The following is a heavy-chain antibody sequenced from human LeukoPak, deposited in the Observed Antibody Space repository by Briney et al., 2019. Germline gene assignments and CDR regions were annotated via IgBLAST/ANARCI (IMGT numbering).Heavy chain of an antibody. J-gene: IGHJ4*02. CDR2: IHYSGNT. V-gene: IGHV4-39*01. Sequence: PETLSLTCTVSVVSISSSNSYWGWTRHPPGKGLGWIGSIHYSGNTYYNASLKSQVSISIDTSKNRFYLKLTSVTAAYAAVYYCASFSGKQLWSDWGQGTLVTVSS. D-gene: IGHD5-18*01. CDR1: VVSISSSNSY. CDR3: ASFSGKQLWSD.